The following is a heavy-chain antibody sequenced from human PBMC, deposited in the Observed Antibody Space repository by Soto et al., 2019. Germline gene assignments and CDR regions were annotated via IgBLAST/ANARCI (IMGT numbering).Heavy chain of an antibody. D-gene: IGHD3-22*01. J-gene: IGHJ4*02. Sequence: SETLSLTCTVSGGSISSGDYYWSWIRQPPGKGLEWIGYIYYSGSTYYNPSLKSRATISVDTSKNQFSLKLSSVTAADTAVYYCARDSPFYHEITSYDSSGYFDDWGQGTLVTVS. CDR3: ARDSPFYHEITSYDSSGYFDD. CDR1: GGSISSGDYY. V-gene: IGHV4-30-4*01. CDR2: IYYSGST.